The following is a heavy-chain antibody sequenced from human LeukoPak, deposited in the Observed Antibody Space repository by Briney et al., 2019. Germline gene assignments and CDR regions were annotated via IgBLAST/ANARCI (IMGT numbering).Heavy chain of an antibody. J-gene: IGHJ5*02. Sequence: GGSLRLSCAASGFTFDDYGMSWVRQAPGKGLEWISGVNWNGGSTGYADSVKGRFTISRDNANNSLYLQMNSLRVEDTAIYYCARSVVPAGAWFDPWGQGILVTVSS. CDR1: GFTFDDYG. CDR2: VNWNGGST. CDR3: ARSVVPAGAWFDP. D-gene: IGHD2-2*01. V-gene: IGHV3-20*04.